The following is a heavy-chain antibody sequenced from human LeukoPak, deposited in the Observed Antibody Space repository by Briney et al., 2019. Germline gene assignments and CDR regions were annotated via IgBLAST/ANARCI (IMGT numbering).Heavy chain of an antibody. J-gene: IGHJ4*02. V-gene: IGHV1-69*13. CDR3: ARSDTLTVGDDY. CDR1: GGTFSSYA. Sequence: SVKVSCKASGGTFSSYAISWVRQAPGQGLEWMGGIIPIFGTANYAQKFQGRVTITADESTSTAYMELSSLRSEDTAVYYCARSDTLTVGDDYWGQGTLVTVSS. CDR2: IIPIFGTA. D-gene: IGHD3-10*01.